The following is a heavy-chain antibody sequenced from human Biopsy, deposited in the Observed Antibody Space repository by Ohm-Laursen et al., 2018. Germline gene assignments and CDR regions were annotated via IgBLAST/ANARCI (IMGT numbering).Heavy chain of an antibody. CDR1: GDAFLGYY. CDR3: ARDLLEWSLPS. D-gene: IGHD3-3*01. Sequence: AAVKVSCKAFGDAFLGYYLHWVRQAPGQGLEWMGSIYPNSGDTDFAQKFQGRVSMTRDTSVSTAYLELSSLRSDDTAIYYCARDLLEWSLPSWGQGTLVTVSS. J-gene: IGHJ4*02. CDR2: IYPNSGDT. V-gene: IGHV1-2*02.